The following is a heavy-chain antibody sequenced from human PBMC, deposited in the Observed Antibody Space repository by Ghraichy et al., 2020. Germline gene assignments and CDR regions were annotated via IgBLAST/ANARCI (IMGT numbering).Heavy chain of an antibody. CDR1: GFTFSSYW. CDR2: IKQDGSEK. V-gene: IGHV3-7*01. Sequence: ETLSLTCAASGFTFSSYWMSWVRQAPGKGLEWVANIKQDGSEKYYVDSVKGRFTISRDNAKNSLYLQMNSLRAEDTAVYYCARHVGSSGSYQYWGQGTLVTVSS. D-gene: IGHD1-26*01. CDR3: ARHVGSSGSYQY. J-gene: IGHJ4*02.